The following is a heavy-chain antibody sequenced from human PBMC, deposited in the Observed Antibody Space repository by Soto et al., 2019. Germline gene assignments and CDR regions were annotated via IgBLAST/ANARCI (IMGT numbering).Heavy chain of an antibody. CDR3: ARDGEPYYDILTGYNDAFDI. V-gene: IGHV1-3*01. CDR1: GYTFTSYA. CDR2: INAGNGNT. D-gene: IGHD3-9*01. Sequence: ASVKVSWKASGYTFTSYAMHWVRQAPGQRLEWMGWINAGNGNTKYSQKFQGRVTITRDTSASTAYMELSSLRSEDTAVYYCARDGEPYYDILTGYNDAFDIWGQGTMVTVSS. J-gene: IGHJ3*02.